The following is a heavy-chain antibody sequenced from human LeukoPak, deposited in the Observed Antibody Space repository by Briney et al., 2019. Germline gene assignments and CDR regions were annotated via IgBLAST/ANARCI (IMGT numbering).Heavy chain of an antibody. V-gene: IGHV1-46*01. CDR1: GYTFTSYG. J-gene: IGHJ4*02. CDR3: ARDLGAKYYFDY. CDR2: INPSGGST. Sequence: GASVKVSCKASGYTFTSYGISWVRQAPGQGLEWMGIINPSGGSTSYAQKFQGRVTMTRDTSTSTVYMELSSLRSEDTAVYYCARDLGAKYYFDYWGQGTLVTVSS. D-gene: IGHD1-26*01.